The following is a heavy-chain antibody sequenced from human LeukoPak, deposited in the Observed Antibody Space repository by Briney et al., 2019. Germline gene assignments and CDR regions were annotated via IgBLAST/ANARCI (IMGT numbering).Heavy chain of an antibody. D-gene: IGHD1-26*01. Sequence: SETLSLTCTVSGYSISSGYYWGWIRQPPGKGLEWIGSIYHSGSTYYNPSLKSRVTISVDTSKNQFSLKLSSVTAADTVVYYCARRIVGAISQLDYWGQGTLVTVSS. J-gene: IGHJ4*02. CDR1: GYSISSGYY. CDR3: ARRIVGAISQLDY. CDR2: IYHSGST. V-gene: IGHV4-38-2*02.